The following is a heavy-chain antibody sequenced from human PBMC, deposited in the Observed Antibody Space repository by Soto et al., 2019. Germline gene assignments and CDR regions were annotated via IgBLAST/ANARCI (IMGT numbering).Heavy chain of an antibody. J-gene: IGHJ4*02. V-gene: IGHV3-23*01. D-gene: IGHD2-2*01. CDR1: GFTFGSFA. CDR3: AKGSASSRPYYFDC. CDR2: ITDTGGDT. Sequence: GGSLRLSFAASGFTFGSFAMSWVRQSPGKGLEWVSAITDTGGDTYHADSVKGRFTISRDNTKNTLYLQMNSLEVEDTAVYYCAKGSASSRPYYFDCWGQGTLVTVSS.